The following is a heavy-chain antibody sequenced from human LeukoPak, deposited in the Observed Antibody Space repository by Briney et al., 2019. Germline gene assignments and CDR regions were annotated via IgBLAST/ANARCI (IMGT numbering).Heavy chain of an antibody. D-gene: IGHD3-10*01. V-gene: IGHV4-30-2*01. CDR3: ARDCYGSGSWYGWFDP. J-gene: IGHJ5*02. CDR1: GGSISSGGYS. Sequence: SETLSLTCAVSGGSISSGGYSWSWIRKPPGKGLAWMGYIYHSGSTYYNPSLKSRVTISVDRSKNQFSLKLSSVTAADTAVYYCARDCYGSGSWYGWFDPWGQGTLVTVSS. CDR2: IYHSGST.